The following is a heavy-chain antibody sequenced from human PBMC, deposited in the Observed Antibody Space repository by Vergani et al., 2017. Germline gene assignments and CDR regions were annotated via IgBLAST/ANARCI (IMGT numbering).Heavy chain of an antibody. CDR1: GFTFSNAW. J-gene: IGHJ4*02. CDR2: IKSKTDGGTT. D-gene: IGHD6-19*01. CDR3: TTEGVSGTPFDY. Sequence: EVQLVESGGGLVKPGGSLRLSCAASGFTFSNAWMSWVRQAPGKGLEWVGRIKSKTDGGTTEYAAPLKGRFTISRDESKNTLYLQMNSRKTEDTAVYYCTTEGVSGTPFDYWGQGTLVTVSS. V-gene: IGHV3-15*01.